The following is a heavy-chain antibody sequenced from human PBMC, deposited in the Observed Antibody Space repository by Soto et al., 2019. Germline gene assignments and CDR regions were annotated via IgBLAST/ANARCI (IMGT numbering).Heavy chain of an antibody. CDR2: IYYSGST. V-gene: IGHV4-61*01. Sequence: SQTLCLTCTVSGGSVSSGSYYWSWIRQPPGKGLEWIGYIYYSGSTNYNPSLKSRVTISVDTSNNQFSLKLSFVTAADTAVYYCARVRLGIAARGYYEYYVLDVCGQGTTVT. CDR3: ARVRLGIAARGYYEYYVLDV. D-gene: IGHD6-6*01. CDR1: GGSVSSGSYY. J-gene: IGHJ6*02.